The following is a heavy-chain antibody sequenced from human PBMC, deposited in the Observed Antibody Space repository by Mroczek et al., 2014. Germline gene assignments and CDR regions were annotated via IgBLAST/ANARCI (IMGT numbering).Heavy chain of an antibody. CDR2: ISGSGGST. CDR1: GFTFSSYA. J-gene: IGHJ3*02. D-gene: IGHD2-21*01. V-gene: IGHV3-23*04. CDR3: AKDFAHANPFGATYCGGDCFDAFDI. Sequence: VQLVQSGGGLVQPGGSLRLSCAASGFTFSSYAMSWVRQAPGKGLEWVSAISGSGGSTYYADSVKGRFTISRDNSKNTLYLQMNSLRAEDTAVYYCAKDFAHANPFGATYCGGDCFDAFDIWGQGTMVTVSS.